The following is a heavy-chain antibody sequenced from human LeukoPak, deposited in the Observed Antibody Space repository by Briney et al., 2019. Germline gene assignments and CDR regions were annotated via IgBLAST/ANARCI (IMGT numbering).Heavy chain of an antibody. V-gene: IGHV4-31*03. CDR1: GGSISSGGYY. CDR3: AGGGYYYGSGRLSYYYYYMDV. CDR2: IYYSGST. Sequence: PSQTLSLTCTVSGGSISSGGYYWSWIRQHRGKGLEWIGYIYYSGSTYYNPSLKSRVTISVDTSKNQFSLKLSSVTAADTAVYYCAGGGYYYGSGRLSYYYYYMDVWGKGTTVTVSS. D-gene: IGHD3-10*01. J-gene: IGHJ6*03.